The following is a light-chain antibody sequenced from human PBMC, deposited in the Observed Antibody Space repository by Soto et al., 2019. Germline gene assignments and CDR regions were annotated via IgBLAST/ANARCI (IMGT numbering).Light chain of an antibody. CDR2: AAS. Sequence: DVQMTQSPSSLSASVGDRVTITCRASQDINSWLAWYQQKPGNAPKSLIYAASSLQTGVPSRFSGSASGTHITLTISNLQPEDSATYYCQQYNIYPLTFSGGTKVEIK. CDR1: QDINSW. V-gene: IGKV1D-16*01. CDR3: QQYNIYPLT. J-gene: IGKJ4*01.